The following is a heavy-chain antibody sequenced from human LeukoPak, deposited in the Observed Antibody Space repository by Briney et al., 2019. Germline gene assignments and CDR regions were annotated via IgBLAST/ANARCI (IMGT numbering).Heavy chain of an antibody. V-gene: IGHV4-38-2*02. CDR2: IYHTGRS. J-gene: IGHJ4*02. CDR3: AREYSSSPYY. CDR1: GDSISSDYY. D-gene: IGHD6-6*01. Sequence: KASETLSLTCTVSGDSISSDYYWGWIRQPPGKGLEWIGSIYHTGRSYYKPSLKSRVTISVDTSKNRFSLNLNSVTAAETAVYYCAREYSSSPYYWGQGTLVTVSS.